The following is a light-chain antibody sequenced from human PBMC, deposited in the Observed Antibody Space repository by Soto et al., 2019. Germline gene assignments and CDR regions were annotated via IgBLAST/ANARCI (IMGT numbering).Light chain of an antibody. Sequence: DIQMTQSPSSLSASVGDRVTITCRASQGISNYLAWYQQKPGKVPKLLIYGASTLQSGVPSRYSGSGSGTDFTLTISSLQPEDVATYFCQIYNRYSQFTFGPGTKVDIK. CDR1: QGISNY. V-gene: IGKV1-27*01. CDR3: QIYNRYSQFT. CDR2: GAS. J-gene: IGKJ3*01.